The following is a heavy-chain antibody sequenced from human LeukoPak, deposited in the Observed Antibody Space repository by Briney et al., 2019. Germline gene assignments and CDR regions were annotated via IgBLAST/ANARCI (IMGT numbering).Heavy chain of an antibody. Sequence: GGSLRLSCAASGFTFSSYWMHWVRQAPGKGLVWVSRINSDGSSTSYADSVKGRFTISRDNAKNTLYLQMNSLRAEDTAVYYCARDYRDDILTGYALGRYGMDVWGQGTTVTVSS. CDR3: ARDYRDDILTGYALGRYGMDV. CDR2: INSDGSST. J-gene: IGHJ6*02. D-gene: IGHD3-9*01. V-gene: IGHV3-74*01. CDR1: GFTFSSYW.